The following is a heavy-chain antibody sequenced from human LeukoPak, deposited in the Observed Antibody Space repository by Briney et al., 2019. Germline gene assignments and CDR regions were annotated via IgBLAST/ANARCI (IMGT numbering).Heavy chain of an antibody. Sequence: GGSLRLSCAGSGFTFSSYGMHWVRQAPGEGLEWVAVIWYDGSNKYYADSMKGRFTISRDNSKNTLYLQMNSLRAEDTAVYYCARDPYCSSTSCYKYFDYWGQGTLVTVSS. J-gene: IGHJ4*02. CDR1: GFTFSSYG. CDR2: IWYDGSNK. D-gene: IGHD2-2*02. CDR3: ARDPYCSSTSCYKYFDY. V-gene: IGHV3-33*08.